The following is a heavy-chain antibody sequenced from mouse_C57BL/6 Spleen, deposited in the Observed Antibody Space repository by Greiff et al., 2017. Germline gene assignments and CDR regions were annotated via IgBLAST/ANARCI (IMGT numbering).Heavy chain of an antibody. Sequence: ESGPGLVKPSQSLSLTCSVTGYSITSGYYWNWIRQFPGNKLEWMGYISYDGSNNYNPSLKNRISITRDPSKNQFFLKLNSVTTEDTATYYCARDPYYYGSSPLDYWGQGTTLTVSS. V-gene: IGHV3-6*01. CDR3: ARDPYYYGSSPLDY. J-gene: IGHJ2*01. CDR1: GYSITSGYY. D-gene: IGHD1-1*01. CDR2: ISYDGSN.